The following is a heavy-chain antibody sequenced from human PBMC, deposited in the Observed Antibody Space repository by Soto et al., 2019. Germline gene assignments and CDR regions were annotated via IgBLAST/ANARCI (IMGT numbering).Heavy chain of an antibody. CDR1: RFTFRKYA. Sequence: GGSLRLSCAATRFTFRKYAMSWVRQAPGKGLEWVSTISGTGGGTYYADAVKGRFAISRDNSKGTVDLQMNSLRVEDTATYYCAKEGSGVRGIIVSLIYDYWGQGVLVTVSS. D-gene: IGHD3-10*01. V-gene: IGHV3-23*01. CDR3: AKEGSGVRGIIVSLIYDY. CDR2: ISGTGGGT. J-gene: IGHJ4*02.